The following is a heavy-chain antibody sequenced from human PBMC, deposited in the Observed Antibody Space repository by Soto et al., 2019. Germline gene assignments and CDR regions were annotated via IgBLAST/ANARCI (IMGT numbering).Heavy chain of an antibody. CDR1: NGSISSANW. Sequence: SETLSLTCAFSNGSISSANWLSWVRQPPGKGLEWIGEIYDSGITNYNPSLKGRVTISVDKSKNQFSLKLSSVTAADTAVYYCAREIVVGGTNWFDPWGQGTLVTVSS. CDR3: AREIVVGGTNWFDP. V-gene: IGHV4-4*02. J-gene: IGHJ5*02. CDR2: IYDSGIT. D-gene: IGHD3-22*01.